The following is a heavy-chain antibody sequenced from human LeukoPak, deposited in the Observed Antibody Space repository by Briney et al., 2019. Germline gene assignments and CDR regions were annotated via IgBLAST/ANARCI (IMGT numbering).Heavy chain of an antibody. CDR3: ARSLQNQGYFDY. Sequence: ASVKVSCKASGYTFTGYYMHWVRQAPGQGLEWMGWINPNSGGTNYAQKFLGRVTMTRDMSTSTVYMELSSLRSEDTAVYYCARSLQNQGYFDYWGQGTLVTVSS. CDR1: GYTFTGYY. CDR2: INPNSGGT. J-gene: IGHJ4*02. V-gene: IGHV1-2*02. D-gene: IGHD4-11*01.